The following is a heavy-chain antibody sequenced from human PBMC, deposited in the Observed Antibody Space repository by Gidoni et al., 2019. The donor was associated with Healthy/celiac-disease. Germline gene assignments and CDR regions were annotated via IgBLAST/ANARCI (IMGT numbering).Heavy chain of an antibody. CDR3: ARLGTPEGSGSPAGGFDP. J-gene: IGHJ5*02. CDR1: GYSFTSYW. V-gene: IGHV5-51*01. CDR2: IYPGDSDT. Sequence: EVQLVQSGAEVKKPGESLKISCKGSGYSFTSYWIGWVRPMPGKGLEWMGIIYPGDSDTRYSPSFQGQVTISADKSISTAYLQWSSLKASDTAMYYCARLGTPEGSGSPAGGFDPWGQGTLVTVSS. D-gene: IGHD3-10*01.